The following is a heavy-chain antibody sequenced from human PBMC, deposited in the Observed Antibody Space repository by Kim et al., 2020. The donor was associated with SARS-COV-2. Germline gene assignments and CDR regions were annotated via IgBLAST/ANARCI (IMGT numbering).Heavy chain of an antibody. Sequence: SETLSLTCAVYGGSFSSYYWSWIRQPPGKGLEWIGEINHSGSTNYNASLKSRVTMSVDTSKNQVSLRLSSVTAADAAVYYCARAPGDYVSSGSHRRYYG. V-gene: IGHV4-34*01. CDR2: INHSGST. D-gene: IGHD3-22*01. CDR3: ARAPGDYVSSGSHRRYYG. J-gene: IGHJ6*01. CDR1: GGSFSSYY.